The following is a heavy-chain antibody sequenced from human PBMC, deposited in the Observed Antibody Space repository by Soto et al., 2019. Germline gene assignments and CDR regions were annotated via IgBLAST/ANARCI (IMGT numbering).Heavy chain of an antibody. CDR3: AKTPPRYDSSGYLLDY. CDR1: GFTFSSYG. V-gene: IGHV3-30*18. CDR2: ISYDGSNK. D-gene: IGHD3-22*01. Sequence: PGGSLRLSCAASGFTFSSYGMHWVRQAPGKGLEWVAVISYDGSNKYYADSVKGRFTISRDNSKNTLYLQMNSLRAEDTAVYYCAKTPPRYDSSGYLLDYWGQGTLVTVSS. J-gene: IGHJ4*02.